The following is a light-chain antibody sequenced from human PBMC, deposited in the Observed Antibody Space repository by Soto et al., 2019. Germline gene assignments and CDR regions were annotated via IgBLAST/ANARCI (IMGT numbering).Light chain of an antibody. Sequence: QSVLTQPPSVSGAPGQRVTISCTGCSSNIGAGCEVHWYQHLPGKAPKLLIYGNTNRPSGVPDRFSGSKSGTSASLAITGLQAEDEADYYCQPYDSSLSASYVFGGGTKVTVL. CDR1: SSNIGAGCE. CDR3: QPYDSSLSASYV. V-gene: IGLV1-40*01. J-gene: IGLJ1*01. CDR2: GNT.